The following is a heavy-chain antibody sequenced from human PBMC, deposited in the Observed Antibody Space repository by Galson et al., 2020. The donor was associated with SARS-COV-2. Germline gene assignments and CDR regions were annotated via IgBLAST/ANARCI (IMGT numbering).Heavy chain of an antibody. CDR3: ARDRDIYYYGSGSYPVDP. D-gene: IGHD3-10*01. V-gene: IGHV4-39*02. J-gene: IGHJ5*02. CDR2: LYYSGST. CDR1: GGSISSSSYY. Sequence: SEPLSLTCTVSGGSISSSSYYWGWIRQPPGKGLEWIGILYYSGSTYYNPSLKSRVTISVDTSKNQFSLKLRSVTAADTAVYYCARDRDIYYYGSGSYPVDPWGQGTLVTVSS.